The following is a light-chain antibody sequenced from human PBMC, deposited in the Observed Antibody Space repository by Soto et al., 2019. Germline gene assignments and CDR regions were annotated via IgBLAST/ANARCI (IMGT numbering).Light chain of an antibody. Sequence: DIQMTQSPSSLSASVGDRVTITCRASHNINNFLNWYQQKPGKAPKLLISVVFILESGVPSRFSGSGSGTDFTLAISSLQPEDFATYYCQQSDTTPYTFGQGTKVVIK. CDR1: HNINNF. CDR2: VVF. V-gene: IGKV1-39*01. J-gene: IGKJ2*01. CDR3: QQSDTTPYT.